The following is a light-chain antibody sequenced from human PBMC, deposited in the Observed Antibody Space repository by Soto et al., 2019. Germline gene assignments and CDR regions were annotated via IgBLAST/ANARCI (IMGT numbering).Light chain of an antibody. CDR1: SSDVGGYNY. V-gene: IGLV2-14*01. J-gene: IGLJ2*01. Sequence: QSALTQPASVSGSPGQSISISCTGTSSDVGGYNYVSWYQQHPGKAPKLIIFDVSDRPSGVSTRFSGSKSGTSASLAISGLQSEDEADYYCVAWDDSLNGYVVFGGGTKVTVL. CDR3: VAWDDSLNGYVV. CDR2: DVS.